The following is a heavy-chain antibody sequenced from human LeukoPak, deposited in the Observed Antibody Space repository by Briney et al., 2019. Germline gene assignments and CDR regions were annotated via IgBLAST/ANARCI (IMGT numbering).Heavy chain of an antibody. CDR3: ARAAVVPAAISFGDY. CDR1: GYTFTSYY. J-gene: IGHJ4*02. V-gene: IGHV1-46*01. Sequence: ASVKLSCKASGYTFTSYYMHWVPQAPGQGLEWMGIINPSGGSTSYAQKFQGRVTMTRDTSTSTVYMELSSLRSEDTAVYYCARAAVVPAAISFGDYWGQGTLVTVSS. CDR2: INPSGGST. D-gene: IGHD2-2*02.